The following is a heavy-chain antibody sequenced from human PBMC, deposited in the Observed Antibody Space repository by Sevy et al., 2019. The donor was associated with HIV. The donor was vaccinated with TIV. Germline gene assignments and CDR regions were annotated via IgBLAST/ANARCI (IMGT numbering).Heavy chain of an antibody. Sequence: ASVKVSCKASGYTFNNFDINWVRQATGQGLEWMGWINPNRSNTGFAQKFQGRVTITRNTSISTVYMELSSLRFDDTAVYYCARGRTMVRGGGHDLDYWGQGALVTVSS. CDR3: ARGRTMVRGGGHDLDY. J-gene: IGHJ4*02. CDR1: GYTFNNFD. D-gene: IGHD3-10*01. CDR2: INPNRSNT. V-gene: IGHV1-8*03.